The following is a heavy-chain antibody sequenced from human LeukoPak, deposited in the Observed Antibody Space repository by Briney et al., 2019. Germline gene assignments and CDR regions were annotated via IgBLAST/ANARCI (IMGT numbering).Heavy chain of an antibody. V-gene: IGHV1-18*01. CDR1: GYTFTSYG. CDR3: ARDPQDIVVVVASWTGMDV. Sequence: ASVKVSCKASGYTFTSYGISWVRQAPGQGLEWMGWISAYNGNTNYAQKLQGRVTMTTDTSTSTAYMELRSLRSDDTAVYYCARDPQDIVVVVASWTGMDVWGQGTTVTVSS. CDR2: ISAYNGNT. D-gene: IGHD2-15*01. J-gene: IGHJ6*02.